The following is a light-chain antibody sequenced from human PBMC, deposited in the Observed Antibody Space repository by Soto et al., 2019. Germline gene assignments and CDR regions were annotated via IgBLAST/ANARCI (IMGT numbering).Light chain of an antibody. CDR3: MQANQSYT. Sequence: DIVLTQTRLSSPVTLGQPAAISCRSSQSLVHIDGNTYFNWLQQRPGQPPRLLIYKISNRFPGVPDRFRGSGAGTDFTLKISRVEAEDVGVYYWMQANQSYTFGQGTRLEMK. CDR2: KIS. V-gene: IGKV2-24*01. CDR1: QSLVHIDGNTY. J-gene: IGKJ2*01.